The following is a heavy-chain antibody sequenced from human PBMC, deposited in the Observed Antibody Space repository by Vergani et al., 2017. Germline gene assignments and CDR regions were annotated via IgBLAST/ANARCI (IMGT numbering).Heavy chain of an antibody. CDR1: GFTFGDYD. CDR3: ARRGSGNTYYFHY. V-gene: IGHV3-20*04. Sequence: EVQLVESGGGVVRPGGSLRLSCAASGFTFGDYDMNWVRHPPGKGLEWVSRVKWNGDSSVYAYSVQGRFTISRDNAKNSLYLQMTSLRAEDTAFYYCARRGSGNTYYFHYWGQGALVTVSS. D-gene: IGHD3-10*01. CDR2: VKWNGDSS. J-gene: IGHJ4*02.